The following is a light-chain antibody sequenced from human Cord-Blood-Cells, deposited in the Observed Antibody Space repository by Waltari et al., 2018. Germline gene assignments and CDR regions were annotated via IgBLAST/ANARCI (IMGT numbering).Light chain of an antibody. CDR1: QSISSY. Sequence: DIQMTQSPSSLSASVGDRVTITCRASQSISSYLNWYQQKPGKAPKLLIYAASSLQSGVPSRFSGSGSGTDFTLTISIMQPEDFATYYCQQSYSTPPIFTFGPGTKVDIK. CDR2: AAS. J-gene: IGKJ3*01. CDR3: QQSYSTPPIFT. V-gene: IGKV1-39*01.